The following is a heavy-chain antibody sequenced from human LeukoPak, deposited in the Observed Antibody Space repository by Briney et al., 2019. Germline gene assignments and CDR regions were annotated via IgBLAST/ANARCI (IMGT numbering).Heavy chain of an antibody. J-gene: IGHJ5*02. Sequence: ASVKVSCKASGYTFTGYYMHWVRQAPGQGLEWMGRINPNSGGTNYAQKFQGRDTMTRDTSVSTAYMELSRLRSDDTAVYYCARDGAFWSGYSLNWFDPWGQGTLVTVSS. CDR1: GYTFTGYY. CDR2: INPNSGGT. V-gene: IGHV1-2*06. D-gene: IGHD3-3*01. CDR3: ARDGAFWSGYSLNWFDP.